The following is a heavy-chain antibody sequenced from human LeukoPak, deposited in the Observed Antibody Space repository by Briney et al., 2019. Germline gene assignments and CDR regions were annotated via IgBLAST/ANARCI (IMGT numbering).Heavy chain of an antibody. J-gene: IGHJ4*02. V-gene: IGHV3-23*01. D-gene: IGHD4-23*01. CDR3: AGDARDGYGGNPFDY. Sequence: GGSLRLSCAASGFTFSSYSMNWVRQAPGKGLEWVSPIRGSGGTTYYADSVKGRFTISRDNSKNTLYLQMNSLRAEDTAVYYCAGDARDGYGGNPFDYWGQGTLVTVSS. CDR1: GFTFSSYS. CDR2: IRGSGGTT.